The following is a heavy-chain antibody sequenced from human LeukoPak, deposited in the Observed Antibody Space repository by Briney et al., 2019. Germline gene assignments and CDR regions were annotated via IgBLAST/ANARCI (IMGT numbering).Heavy chain of an antibody. V-gene: IGHV4-34*01. J-gene: IGHJ4*02. CDR2: INHSGST. CDR1: GGSFSGYY. Sequence: SETLSLTCAVYGGSFSGYYWSWIRQPPGKGLDWIGEINHSGSTNYNPSLKSRVTISVDTSKSQFSLKLTSVTAADTAVYYCARVPPTTVPHYYFDYWDQGTLVTVSS. CDR3: ARVPPTTVPHYYFDY. D-gene: IGHD4-11*01.